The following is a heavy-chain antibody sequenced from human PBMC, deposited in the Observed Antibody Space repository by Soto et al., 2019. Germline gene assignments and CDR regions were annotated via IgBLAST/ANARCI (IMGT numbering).Heavy chain of an antibody. D-gene: IGHD6-19*01. CDR1: GGSISGYS. V-gene: IGHV4-59*08. Sequence: PSETLSLTCTVSGGSISGYSWSWIRQPPGKGLEWIGYIYYSGSTNYNPSLNSRVTIAVDTSKNQVSLKLSSVTAADTAVYYCAIHGGGWLIDYWGQGTLVTVSS. J-gene: IGHJ4*02. CDR3: AIHGGGWLIDY. CDR2: IYYSGST.